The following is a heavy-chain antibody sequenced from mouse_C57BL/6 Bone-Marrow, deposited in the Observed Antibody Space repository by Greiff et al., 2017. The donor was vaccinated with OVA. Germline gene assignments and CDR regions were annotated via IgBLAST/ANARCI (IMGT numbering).Heavy chain of an antibody. CDR3: TRVITTYFDV. V-gene: IGHV5-9-1*02. Sequence: EVKVEESGEGLVKPGGSLKLSCAASGFTFSSYAMSWVRQTPEKRLEWVAYISSGGDYIYYADTVKGRFTISRDNARNTLYLQMSSLKSEDTAMYYCTRVITTYFDVWGTGTTVTVSS. D-gene: IGHD1-2*01. CDR1: GFTFSSYA. J-gene: IGHJ1*03. CDR2: ISSGGDYI.